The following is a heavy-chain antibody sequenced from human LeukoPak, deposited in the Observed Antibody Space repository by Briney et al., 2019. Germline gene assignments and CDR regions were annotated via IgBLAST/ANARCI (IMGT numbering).Heavy chain of an antibody. J-gene: IGHJ4*02. CDR2: IIYSGST. D-gene: IGHD4-11*01. Sequence: PSETLSLTCTVSGGSFSSSDYYWSWIRQPPGKGLDWIGYIIYSGSTNYNTSLESRVSISFDTSKNQFSLRLSSVTAADTAVYYCARDYYSNYPRFDYWGQGTLVTVSS. V-gene: IGHV4-30-4*01. CDR1: GGSFSSSDYY. CDR3: ARDYYSNYPRFDY.